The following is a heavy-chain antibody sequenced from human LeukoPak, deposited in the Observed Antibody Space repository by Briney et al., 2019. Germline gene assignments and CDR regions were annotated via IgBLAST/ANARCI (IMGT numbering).Heavy chain of an antibody. J-gene: IGHJ4*02. CDR3: AKSRSGYNSGYCDY. V-gene: IGHV3-23*01. CDR1: EFTFNSYA. D-gene: IGHD5-12*01. CDR2: ISASGSNA. Sequence: GSLRLSCVASEFTFNSYAMNWVRQAPGKGLEWVSGISASGSNAYYADSVKGRFIISRDNSKDTLFLQMTDLRDEDTALYYCAKSRSGYNSGYCDYWGQGTLVTVSS.